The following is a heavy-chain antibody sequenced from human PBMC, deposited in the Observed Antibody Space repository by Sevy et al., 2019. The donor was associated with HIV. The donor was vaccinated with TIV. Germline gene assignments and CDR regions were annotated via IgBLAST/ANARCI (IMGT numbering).Heavy chain of an antibody. Sequence: GGSLRLSCAASGFAFYDYSMSWIRQAPGKGLEWVATLSFGCGKQNYADSVKRRFTISRDNSKNSFYLQMDNLRVEDTALYYCAREGCTRPHDYWGQGTRVTVSS. J-gene: IGHJ4*02. CDR2: LSFGCGKQ. D-gene: IGHD2-8*01. V-gene: IGHV3-23*01. CDR3: AREGCTRPHDY. CDR1: GFAFYDYS.